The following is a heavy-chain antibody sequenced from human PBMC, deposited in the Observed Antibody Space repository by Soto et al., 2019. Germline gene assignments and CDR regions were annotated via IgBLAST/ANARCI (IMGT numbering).Heavy chain of an antibody. D-gene: IGHD2-2*01. Sequence: QVTLKESGPVLVKPTETLTLRCTVSGWSITDSEMGVSWIRQPPGQPLERLAHIDSSGEKSYRTFLKSKLAISKDTSKSQIVLTMTNMDPADTATYYCARRHLAVAVSTWFDPWGQGIPVTVSS. CDR2: IDSSGEK. CDR1: GWSITDSEMG. V-gene: IGHV2-26*01. CDR3: ARRHLAVAVSTWFDP. J-gene: IGHJ5*02.